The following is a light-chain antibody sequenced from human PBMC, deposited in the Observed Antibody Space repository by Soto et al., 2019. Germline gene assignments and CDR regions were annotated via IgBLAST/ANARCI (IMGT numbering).Light chain of an antibody. V-gene: IGKV4-1*01. CDR2: WAS. CDR1: QSVLYSSANKDY. J-gene: IGKJ5*01. Sequence: DIVMTQSPDSLAVSLGERASINCTSSQSVLYSSANKDYIAWYQQKPGQPPKLLIYWASTRQSGVPERFSGSGSGTDFTLTITSLQAGDVAVYYCQQYHSTPITVGQGTRLEIK. CDR3: QQYHSTPIT.